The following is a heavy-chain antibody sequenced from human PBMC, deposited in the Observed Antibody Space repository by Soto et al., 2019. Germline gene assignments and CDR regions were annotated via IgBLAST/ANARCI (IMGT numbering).Heavy chain of an antibody. D-gene: IGHD6-19*01. J-gene: IGHJ4*02. CDR1: GYTFTSYA. CDR2: INAGNGNT. V-gene: IGHV1-3*01. CDR3: ARGGSGWPYYFDY. Sequence: ASVKVSCKASGYTFTSYAMHWVRQAPGQRLEWMGWINAGNGNTKYSQKFQGRVTITRDTSASTAYMELSSLRSEDTAVYYCARGGSGWPYYFDYWGQGTLVTVSS.